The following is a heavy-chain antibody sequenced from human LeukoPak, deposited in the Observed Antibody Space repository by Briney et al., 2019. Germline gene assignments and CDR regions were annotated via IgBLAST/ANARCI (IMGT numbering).Heavy chain of an antibody. V-gene: IGHV3-11*04. CDR2: ISSSGSTI. Sequence: GGSLRLSRAASGFTFSDYYMSWIRQAPGKGLEWVSYISSSGSTIYYADSVKGRFTISRDNAKNSLYLQMNSLRAEDTAVYYCARDRGKDIVVVPAAYPFDIWGQGTMVTVSS. CDR3: ARDRGKDIVVVPAAYPFDI. J-gene: IGHJ3*02. D-gene: IGHD2-2*01. CDR1: GFTFSDYY.